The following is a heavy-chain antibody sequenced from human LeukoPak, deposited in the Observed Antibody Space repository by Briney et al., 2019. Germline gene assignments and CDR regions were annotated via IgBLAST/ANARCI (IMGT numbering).Heavy chain of an antibody. CDR3: AKGRYHLATVTLLDS. V-gene: IGHV3-23*01. J-gene: IGHJ4*02. Sequence: GGSLRLSCAASGFTFSSYGMSWVRQAPGKGLEWVSAISTTGGTTYYADSVKGRFTISRDNAKNSLYLQMNSLRAEDTAVYYCAKGRYHLATVTLLDSWGQGALVTVSS. CDR2: ISTTGGTT. CDR1: GFTFSSYG. D-gene: IGHD4-17*01.